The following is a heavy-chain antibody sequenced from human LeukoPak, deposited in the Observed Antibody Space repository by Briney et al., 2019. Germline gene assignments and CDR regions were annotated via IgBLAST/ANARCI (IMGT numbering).Heavy chain of an antibody. CDR3: ARSPRGAAAIDY. CDR1: GYSINNGFY. Sequence: SETLSLTCTVSGYSINNGFYWDWIRQPPGRGLEWIGGMYYNGRTYYNPSLKSRVHISPDTSKNHFSLKLSSVTAADTAVYYCARSPRGAAAIDYWGQGTLVTVSS. CDR2: MYYNGRT. V-gene: IGHV4-38-2*02. J-gene: IGHJ4*02. D-gene: IGHD2-2*01.